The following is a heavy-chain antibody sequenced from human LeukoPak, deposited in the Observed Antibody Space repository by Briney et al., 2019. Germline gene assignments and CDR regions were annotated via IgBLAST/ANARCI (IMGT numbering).Heavy chain of an antibody. CDR3: AKDYDFWSGYPEY. V-gene: IGHV3-23*01. CDR2: ISGSGGST. Sequence: GGSLRLSCAASGFTFSSYAMSWVRQAPGKGLEWVSAISGSGGSTYYADSVRGRFTISRDNSKNTLYLQMNSLRAEDTAVYYCAKDYDFWSGYPEYWGQGTLVTVSS. J-gene: IGHJ4*02. D-gene: IGHD3-3*01. CDR1: GFTFSSYA.